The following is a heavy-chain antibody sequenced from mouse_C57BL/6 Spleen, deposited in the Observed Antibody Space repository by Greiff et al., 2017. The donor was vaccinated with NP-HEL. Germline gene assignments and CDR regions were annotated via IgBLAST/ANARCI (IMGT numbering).Heavy chain of an antibody. J-gene: IGHJ1*03. CDR1: GYTFTSYW. CDR2: IYPGSGST. V-gene: IGHV1-55*01. D-gene: IGHD1-1*01. Sequence: QVQLQQSGAELVKPGASVKMSCKASGYTFTSYWITWVKQRPGQGLEWIGDIYPGSGSTNYNEKFKSKATLTVDTSSSTAYMQLSSLTSEDSAVYYCAREDYGSHWYFDVWGTGTTVTVSS. CDR3: AREDYGSHWYFDV.